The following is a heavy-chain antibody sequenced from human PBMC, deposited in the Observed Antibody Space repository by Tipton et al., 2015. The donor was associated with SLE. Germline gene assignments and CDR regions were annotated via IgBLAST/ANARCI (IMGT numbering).Heavy chain of an antibody. CDR1: GGSITSKNYF. Sequence: TLSLTCTVSGGSITSKNYFWNWIRQPAGKTLEWSGRTYYNPSLKSRVTISMDTSKNQFSLKLSSVTAADTAFYYCARRWDTSTWDYWGQGTLVSVSS. D-gene: IGHD6-13*01. CDR3: ARRWDTSTWDY. CDR2: GRT. J-gene: IGHJ4*02. V-gene: IGHV4-61*02.